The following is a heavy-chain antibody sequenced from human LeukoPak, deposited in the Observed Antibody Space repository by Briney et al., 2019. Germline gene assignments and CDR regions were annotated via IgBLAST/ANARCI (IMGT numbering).Heavy chain of an antibody. CDR1: GFTFTTYA. CDR3: VKAVDSGGYNFERGANY. CDR2: VSGNGHHT. D-gene: IGHD3-22*01. V-gene: IGHV3-23*01. J-gene: IGHJ4*02. Sequence: GGSLRLSCAASGFTFTTYAMSWVRQASGKGLERVSSVSGNGHHTYYADSVKGRFIISSDNSKNMVFLQMNSLRVEDTALYYCVKAVDSGGYNFERGANYWGQGTLVTVSS.